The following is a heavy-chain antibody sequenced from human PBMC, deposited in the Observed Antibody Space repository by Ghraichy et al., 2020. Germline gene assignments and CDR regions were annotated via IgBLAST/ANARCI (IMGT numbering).Heavy chain of an antibody. V-gene: IGHV3-30*04. CDR3: ARDPTLGTPDYLDS. CDR1: GFTFSSYI. D-gene: IGHD4-23*01. J-gene: IGHJ4*02. Sequence: GGSLRLSCAASGFTFSSYILHWVRQVPGKGLEWVSVMSPDGGIMIYADSVKDRFTISRDNAKNTMYLEMNDLRAEDTALYYCARDPTLGTPDYLDSWGQGILVTVSS. CDR2: MSPDGGIM.